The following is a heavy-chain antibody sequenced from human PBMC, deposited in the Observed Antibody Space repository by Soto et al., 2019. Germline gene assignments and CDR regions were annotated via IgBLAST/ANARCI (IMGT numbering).Heavy chain of an antibody. J-gene: IGHJ3*02. CDR3: VRPRIVATILDAFDI. D-gene: IGHD5-12*01. CDR2: IYYSGST. V-gene: IGHV4-39*01. Sequence: PSETLSLTCTVSGGSISSSRYYWGWIRQPPGKGLEWIGSIYYSGSTYYNPSLKSRVTISVDTSKNQFSLKLSSVTAADTAVYYCVRPRIVATILDAFDIWGQGTMVTVSS. CDR1: GGSISSSRYY.